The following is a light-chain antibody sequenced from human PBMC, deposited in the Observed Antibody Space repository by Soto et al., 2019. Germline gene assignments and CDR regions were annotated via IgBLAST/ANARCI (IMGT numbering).Light chain of an antibody. V-gene: IGLV2-8*01. Sequence: QSALTQPPSASGSPGQSVTISCTGTSSDVGGYNYVSWYQQYTGKAPKLMIYEVTKRPSGVPDRFSGSKSGNTASLTVSGLQAEDEDDYYCSSYAGSSDIVLGTGTKLTVL. CDR2: EVT. CDR3: SSYAGSSDIV. CDR1: SSDVGGYNY. J-gene: IGLJ1*01.